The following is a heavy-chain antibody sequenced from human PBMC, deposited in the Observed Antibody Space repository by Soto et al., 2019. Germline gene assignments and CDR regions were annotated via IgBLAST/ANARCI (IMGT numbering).Heavy chain of an antibody. D-gene: IGHD2-2*01. CDR2: INPNSGGT. J-gene: IGHJ6*02. CDR3: ARVRDCSSTSCYGNYYYGMDV. Sequence: ASVKFSCKASGYTFTGYYMHWVRQAPGQGLEWMGWINPNSGGTNYAQKFQGRVTMTRDTSISTAYMELSRLRSDDTAVYYCARVRDCSSTSCYGNYYYGMDVWGQGTTVTVSS. V-gene: IGHV1-2*02. CDR1: GYTFTGYY.